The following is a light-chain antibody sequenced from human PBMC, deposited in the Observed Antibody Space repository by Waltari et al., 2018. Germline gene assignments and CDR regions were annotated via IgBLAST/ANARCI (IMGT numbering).Light chain of an antibody. V-gene: IGKV2-28*01. J-gene: IGKJ5*01. CDR2: LGS. CDR3: MGALQTAT. Sequence: EIVMTQSPLSLSVTPGKPASLSCRSSQSLLHSNGYKYLDWYVQKPGQSPQVLIYLGSDRASGVPDRFSSSGSGTDFTLKISRVEAEDVGIYYCMGALQTATFGPGTRLDIK. CDR1: QSLLHSNGYKY.